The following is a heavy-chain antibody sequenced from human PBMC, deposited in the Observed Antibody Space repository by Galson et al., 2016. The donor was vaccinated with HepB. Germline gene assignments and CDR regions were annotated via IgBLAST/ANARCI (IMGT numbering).Heavy chain of an antibody. J-gene: IGHJ4*02. D-gene: IGHD1-26*01. CDR1: GYSFSGYG. V-gene: IGHV1-18*01. CDR2: ISGYTGDT. Sequence: SVKVSCKASGYSFSGYGISWVRQAPGQGLEWLGWISGYTGDTKSAQKFQDRVTMTTDPSTGSAYMELRSLTSDDTAVYYCARDLVHSESFPENHCDVWGQGTLVSVSS. CDR3: ARDLVHSESFPENHCDV.